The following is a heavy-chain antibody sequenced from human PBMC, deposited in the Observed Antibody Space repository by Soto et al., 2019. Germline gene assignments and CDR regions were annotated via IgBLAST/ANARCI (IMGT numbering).Heavy chain of an antibody. CDR2: INHSGST. V-gene: IGHV4-34*01. J-gene: IGHJ6*02. CDR1: GGSFSGYY. Sequence: QVQLQQWGAGLLKPSETLSVTCAVYGGSFSGYYWSWIRQPPGKGLEWIGEINHSGSTNYNPSLKSRVTISVDTSKNQFSLKLSSVTAADTAVYYCARLGASTIPAAGFYYYGMDVWGQGTTVTVS. CDR3: ARLGASTIPAAGFYYYGMDV. D-gene: IGHD6-13*01.